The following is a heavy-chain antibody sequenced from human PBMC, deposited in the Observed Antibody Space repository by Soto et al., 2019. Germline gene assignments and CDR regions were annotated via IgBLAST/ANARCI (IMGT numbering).Heavy chain of an antibody. CDR3: AKDMGSGFIGCDY. J-gene: IGHJ4*02. Sequence: EVQLVESGGGLVQPGRSLRLSCAASGFPFDAYAMHWVRQAPGKDLEWVSGSSWNGGNIDYEESVKSRVTISRDNDKNSLYLQMNSLRAEDTACYYCAKDMGSGFIGCDYWGQGTLVTVSS. CDR1: GFPFDAYA. CDR2: SSWNGGNI. V-gene: IGHV3-9*01. D-gene: IGHD3-10*01.